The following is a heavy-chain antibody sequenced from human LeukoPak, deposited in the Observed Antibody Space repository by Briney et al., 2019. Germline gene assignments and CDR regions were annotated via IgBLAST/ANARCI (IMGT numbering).Heavy chain of an antibody. CDR2: IKAKAGGGTT. CDR3: VRDSELAGDRSEY. D-gene: IGHD5-24*01. V-gene: IGHV3-15*01. CDR1: GFSFSDAW. Sequence: PGGSLRLSCAASGFSFSDAWTTWVRQAPGKGLEWVGRIKAKAGGGTTDYAAPVKGRFIISRDDSKNTLFLQMNSLRAEDTAVYYCVRDSELAGDRSEYWGQGTLVTVSS. J-gene: IGHJ4*02.